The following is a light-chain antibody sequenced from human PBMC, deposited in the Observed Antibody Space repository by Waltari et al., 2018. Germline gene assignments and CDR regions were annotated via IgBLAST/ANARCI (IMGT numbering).Light chain of an antibody. CDR2: GAS. CDR3: QQYHSSPYT. V-gene: IGKV4-1*01. J-gene: IGKJ2*01. Sequence: DIVLTQSPDSLAVSLGERATFNFRSSQSLLYSSNNRNYLAWYQQKPGQPPKLLIYGASSRQIGVPGRFRGSGSGTDFSLTISSLQAEDVAIYYCQQYHSSPYTFGRGTKLEIK. CDR1: QSLLYSSNNRNY.